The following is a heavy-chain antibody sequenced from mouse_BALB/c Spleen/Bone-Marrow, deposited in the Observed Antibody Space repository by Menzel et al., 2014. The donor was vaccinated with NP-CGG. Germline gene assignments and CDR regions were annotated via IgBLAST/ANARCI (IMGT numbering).Heavy chain of an antibody. CDR1: GFTLTDYY. Sequence: EVKVEESGGGLVQPGGSLRLSCATSGFTLTDYYMSWVRQPPGKALEWLGFIRNKAKGYTTEYSASVKGRFAISRDNSQSILYLQMNTLRPEDSATYYCARDIEGNYSYGLRDVWGAGTTVTVSS. D-gene: IGHD2-1*01. CDR3: ARDIEGNYSYGLRDV. V-gene: IGHV7-3*02. J-gene: IGHJ1*01. CDR2: IRNKAKGYTT.